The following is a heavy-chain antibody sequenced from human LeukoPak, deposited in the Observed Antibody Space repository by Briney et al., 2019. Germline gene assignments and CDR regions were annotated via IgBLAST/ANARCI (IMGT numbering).Heavy chain of an antibody. CDR2: IIPIFGTA. J-gene: IGHJ6*02. V-gene: IGHV1-69*13. D-gene: IGHD2-2*02. Sequence: SVKVSCKASGGTFSSYAISWVRQAPGQGLEWMGGIIPIFGTANYAQKFQGRVTITADESTSTAYMELSSLRSEDTAVYYCAGEDCSSTSCYKYYYYGMDVWGQGTTVTVSS. CDR1: GGTFSSYA. CDR3: AGEDCSSTSCYKYYYYGMDV.